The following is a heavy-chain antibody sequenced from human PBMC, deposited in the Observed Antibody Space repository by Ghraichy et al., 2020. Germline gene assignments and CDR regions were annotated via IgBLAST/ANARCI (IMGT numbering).Heavy chain of an antibody. Sequence: SVKVSCKASGGTFSSYAISWVRQAPGQGLEWMGGIIPIFGTANYAQKFQGRVTITADESTSTAYMELSSLRSEDTAVYYCARLAYYDILTGYYLAGWFDPWGQGTLVTVSS. J-gene: IGHJ5*02. D-gene: IGHD3-9*01. CDR3: ARLAYYDILTGYYLAGWFDP. V-gene: IGHV1-69*13. CDR1: GGTFSSYA. CDR2: IIPIFGTA.